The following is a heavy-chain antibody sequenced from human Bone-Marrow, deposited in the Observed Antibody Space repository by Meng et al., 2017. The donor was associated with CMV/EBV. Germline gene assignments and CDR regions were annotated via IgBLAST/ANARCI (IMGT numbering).Heavy chain of an antibody. J-gene: IGHJ4*02. V-gene: IGHV3-74*01. CDR1: GFTFSSYW. D-gene: IGHD1-26*01. CDR2: INSDGSST. Sequence: GESLKISCAASGFTFSSYWMHWVRQAPGKGLVWVSRINSDGSSTSYADSVKGRFTISRDNSKNTLYLQMNSLRAEDTAVYYCARGVGSSVGATSLASDYWGQGTLVTVSS. CDR3: ARGVGSSVGATSLASDY.